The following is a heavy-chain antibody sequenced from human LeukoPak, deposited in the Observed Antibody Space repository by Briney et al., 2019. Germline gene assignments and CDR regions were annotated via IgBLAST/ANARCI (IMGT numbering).Heavy chain of an antibody. V-gene: IGHV3-74*01. CDR2: INTDGRST. J-gene: IGHJ3*02. D-gene: IGHD6-25*01. CDR1: GFTFSNYW. CDR3: ARVGARLGAFDI. Sequence: PGGSLRLSCAASGFTFSNYWMHWVRQAPGKGLVWVSRINTDGRSTSYVDSVKGRFTISRDNAKNTLYVQMNSLRAEDTAVYYCARVGARLGAFDIWGQGTMVTISS.